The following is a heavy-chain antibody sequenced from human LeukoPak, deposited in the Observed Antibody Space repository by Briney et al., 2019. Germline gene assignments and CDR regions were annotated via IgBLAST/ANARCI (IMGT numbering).Heavy chain of an antibody. D-gene: IGHD1-1*01. CDR2: IYHSGST. V-gene: IGHV4-38-2*02. Sequence: PSETLSLTCTASGFYLSSGYSWGWIRQPPGKGLEWIGNIYHSGSTYYNPSLKSRVIISVDTSKNQFSLKLSSVTAADTAVYYCARPLLQPGPFDYWGQGTLVTVSS. J-gene: IGHJ4*02. CDR1: GFYLSSGYS. CDR3: ARPLLQPGPFDY.